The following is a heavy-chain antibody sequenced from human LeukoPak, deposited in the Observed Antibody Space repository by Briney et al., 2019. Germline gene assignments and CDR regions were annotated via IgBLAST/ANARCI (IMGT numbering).Heavy chain of an antibody. V-gene: IGHV4-34*01. CDR2: IGHDGGT. CDR1: GGPFDGYY. J-gene: IGHJ4*02. D-gene: IGHD2-15*01. CDR3: ARVPATVSRPCDS. Sequence: SETLSLTCAVYGGPFDGYYWTLVRQTPGKGLEGIGEIGHDGGTNYNPSLRSRVTISIDTSKKQFSLKLSSVTAADTAVYYCARVPATVSRPCDSWGQGTLVTVSS.